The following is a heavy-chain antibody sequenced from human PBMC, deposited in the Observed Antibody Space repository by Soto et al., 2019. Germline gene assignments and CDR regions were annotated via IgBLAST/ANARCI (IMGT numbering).Heavy chain of an antibody. CDR2: IYYSGST. V-gene: IGHV4-39*01. CDR1: GGSISSSSCY. Sequence: PSETLYLTCTVSGGSISSSSCYWGWIRQPPGKGLEWIGSIYYSGSTYYNPSLKSRVTISVDTSKDQFSLKLSSVTAADTAVYYCARAVGFGDFTWFDPWGQGTLVTVSS. J-gene: IGHJ5*02. D-gene: IGHD3-10*01. CDR3: ARAVGFGDFTWFDP.